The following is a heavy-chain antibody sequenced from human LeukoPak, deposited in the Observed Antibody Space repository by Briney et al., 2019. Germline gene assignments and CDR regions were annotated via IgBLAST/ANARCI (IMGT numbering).Heavy chain of an antibody. CDR3: ASGSGAFDY. CDR2: INHSGSS. V-gene: IGHV4-34*01. D-gene: IGHD1-14*01. J-gene: IGHJ4*02. Sequence: SETLSLTCAVYGGSFSGYYWSWIRQPPGKGLEWIGEINHSGSSNYNPSLKSRVTISVDTSKNQFSLKLSSVTAADTAVYYCASGSGAFDYWGQGTLVTVSS. CDR1: GGSFSGYY.